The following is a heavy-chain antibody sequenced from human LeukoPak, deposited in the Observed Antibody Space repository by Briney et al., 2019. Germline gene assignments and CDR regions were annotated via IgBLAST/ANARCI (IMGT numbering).Heavy chain of an antibody. CDR3: LTTTYGGNPTDY. CDR2: ISSSGSTI. CDR1: GFTFSDYY. J-gene: IGHJ4*02. Sequence: GGSLRLSCAASGFTFSDYYMSWIRQAPGKGLEWVSYISSSGSTIYYADSVKGRFTISRDNAKNSLYLQMNSLRAEDTAVYYCLTTTYGGNPTDYWGQGTLVTVSS. D-gene: IGHD4-23*01. V-gene: IGHV3-11*01.